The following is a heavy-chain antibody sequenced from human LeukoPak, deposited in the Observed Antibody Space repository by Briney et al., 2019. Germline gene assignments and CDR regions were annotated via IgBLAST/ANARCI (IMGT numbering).Heavy chain of an antibody. CDR1: GFTFSSYA. CDR3: ARDQQGEYFDY. J-gene: IGHJ4*02. CDR2: ISYDGISK. V-gene: IGHV3-30*04. Sequence: GGSLTLSCAASGFTFSSYAMHWVRQAPGKGLEWVALISYDGISKYYADSVEGRFTISRDNSKNTLYLHMNSLRAEDTAVFYCARDQQGEYFDYWGQGTLVTVSS. D-gene: IGHD3-10*01.